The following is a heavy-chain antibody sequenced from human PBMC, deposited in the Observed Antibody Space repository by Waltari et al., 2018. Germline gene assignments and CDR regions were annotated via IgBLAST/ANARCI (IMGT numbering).Heavy chain of an antibody. Sequence: VQLQESGPGLVKPSQTLSLTSTVSGRSLSRGSYTRDCSRQPAGTRLEWSGRTYTSASPNYNHSLKRRVTMSVDTSKNQFSLKLSSVTAADTAVYYCARDREYGDSYYFDYWGQGTLVTVSS. CDR1: GRSLSRGSYT. V-gene: IGHV4-61*02. CDR3: ARDREYGDSYYFDY. D-gene: IGHD4-17*01. J-gene: IGHJ4*02. CDR2: TYTSASP.